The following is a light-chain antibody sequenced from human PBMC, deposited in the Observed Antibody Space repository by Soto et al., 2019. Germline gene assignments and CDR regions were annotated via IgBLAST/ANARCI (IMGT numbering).Light chain of an antibody. Sequence: EIVMTQSAATLSVSPGERATLSCRASQSVSSNLAWYQQKPGQAPRLLIYDASNRATGIPARFSGSGSGTDFTLTISSLEPEDFAVYYCQQRSNWPRTFGQGTKV. V-gene: IGKV3-11*01. CDR1: QSVSSN. J-gene: IGKJ1*01. CDR3: QQRSNWPRT. CDR2: DAS.